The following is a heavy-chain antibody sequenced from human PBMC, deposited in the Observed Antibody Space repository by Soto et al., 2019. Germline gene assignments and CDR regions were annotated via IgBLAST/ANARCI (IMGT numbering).Heavy chain of an antibody. J-gene: IGHJ5*02. CDR2: TYFTSKWYN. CDR1: GHSVSSTTAS. CDR3: AKGDNLGPKTGYAFDP. V-gene: IGHV6-1*01. D-gene: IGHD5-12*01. Sequence: LPTRSLHYAISGHSVSSTTASWNLIRQSPSRGLEWLVRTYFTSKWYNDYAVSVKSRMIINPDTSSNQFTLHRNSVTPEVTAVYFCAKGDNLGPKTGYAFDPWGQGIMVTVSS.